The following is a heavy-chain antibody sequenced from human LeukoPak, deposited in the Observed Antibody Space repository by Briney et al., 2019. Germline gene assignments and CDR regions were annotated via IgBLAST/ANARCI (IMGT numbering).Heavy chain of an antibody. D-gene: IGHD6-19*01. CDR1: GGSIRSSSYY. J-gene: IGHJ4*02. V-gene: IGHV4-39*01. CDR3: ARLSSGFYFDS. Sequence: PSETLSLTCTVSGGSIRSSSYYWGWIRQPPGKGLEWLANIFYSGSTFYNPSLKGRVTISVDTSQNQFSLKLSSVTAADTAVYYCARLSSGFYFDSWGQGTPVTVSS. CDR2: IFYSGST.